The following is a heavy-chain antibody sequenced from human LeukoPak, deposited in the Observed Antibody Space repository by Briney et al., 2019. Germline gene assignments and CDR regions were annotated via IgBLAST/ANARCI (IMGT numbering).Heavy chain of an antibody. J-gene: IGHJ4*02. V-gene: IGHV3-7*01. Sequence: PGGSLRLSCTASGVTLSSYAMSWARQAPGKGLEWVANIKQDGSDKYYVDSVKGRFTISRDNAKNSLYLQMNSLRAEDTAVYYCAIIPRAAAGPSARSPFHYWGQGTLVTVSS. CDR1: GVTLSSYA. D-gene: IGHD6-13*01. CDR2: IKQDGSDK. CDR3: AIIPRAAAGPSARSPFHY.